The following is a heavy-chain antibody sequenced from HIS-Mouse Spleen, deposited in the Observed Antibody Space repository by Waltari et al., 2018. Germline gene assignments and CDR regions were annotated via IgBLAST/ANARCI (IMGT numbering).Heavy chain of an antibody. V-gene: IGHV3-30*18. J-gene: IGHJ4*02. Sequence: QVQLVESGGGVVQPGRSLRLDCAASGFTFSSYRMHWVRQAPGKGLEWVAVISYDGSNKYYADSVKGRFTISRDNSKNTLYLQMNSLRAEDTAVYYCAKIRVGATDYWGQGTLVTVSS. D-gene: IGHD1-26*01. CDR3: AKIRVGATDY. CDR1: GFTFSSYR. CDR2: ISYDGSNK.